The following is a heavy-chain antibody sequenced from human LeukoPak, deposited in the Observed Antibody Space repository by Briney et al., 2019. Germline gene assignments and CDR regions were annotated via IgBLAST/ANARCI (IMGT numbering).Heavy chain of an antibody. CDR1: GGSISSYY. Sequence: SETLSLTCTVSGGSISSYYWSWIRQPPGKGLEWIGYIYYSGSTNYNPSLKSRVTISVDTSKNQFSLKLSSVTVAAAAAYYFARRKDFWSGSNAFDIWAQGTMVTVSS. V-gene: IGHV4-59*01. D-gene: IGHD3-3*01. J-gene: IGHJ3*02. CDR3: ARRKDFWSGSNAFDI. CDR2: IYYSGST.